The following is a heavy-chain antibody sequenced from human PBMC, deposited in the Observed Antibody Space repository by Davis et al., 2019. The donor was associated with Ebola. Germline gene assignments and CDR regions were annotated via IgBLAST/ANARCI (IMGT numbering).Heavy chain of an antibody. V-gene: IGHV1-8*01. J-gene: IGHJ4*02. CDR3: ARATTVTRDYFDY. D-gene: IGHD4-17*01. Sequence: ASVKVSCKASGYTFTSYDINWVRQATGQGLEWMGWMNPNSGNTGYAQKFQGRVTMTRNTSISTAYMELSRLRSDDTAVYYCARATTVTRDYFDYWGQGTLVTVSS. CDR2: MNPNSGNT. CDR1: GYTFTSYD.